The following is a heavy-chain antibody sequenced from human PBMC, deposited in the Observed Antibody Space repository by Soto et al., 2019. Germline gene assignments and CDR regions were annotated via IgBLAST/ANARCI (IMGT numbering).Heavy chain of an antibody. CDR3: AILYDDTTANFDN. Sequence: SVKVSCKASGYTFTSYGINWVRQAPGQGLEWMGRFIPMLGIANYAQTFQGRVTITADKSTSTAYMDLSSLRSEDTAVYYCAILYDDTTANFDNLCQGTLLTISS. CDR2: FIPMLGIA. J-gene: IGHJ4*02. D-gene: IGHD1-1*01. V-gene: IGHV1-69*04. CDR1: GYTFTSYG.